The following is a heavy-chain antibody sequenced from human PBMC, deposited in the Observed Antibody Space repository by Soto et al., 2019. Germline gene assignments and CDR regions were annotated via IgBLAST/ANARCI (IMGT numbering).Heavy chain of an antibody. D-gene: IGHD2-2*01. Sequence: ASETLSLTCTVSGGSISSGDYYWSWIRQPPGKGLEWIGYIYYSGSTYYNPSLKSRVTISVDTSKNQFSLKLSSVTAADTAVYYCARENCISTSCYEVWGQGTLVTVSS. CDR3: ARENCISTSCYEV. CDR2: IYYSGST. V-gene: IGHV4-30-4*01. CDR1: GGSISSGDYY. J-gene: IGHJ4*02.